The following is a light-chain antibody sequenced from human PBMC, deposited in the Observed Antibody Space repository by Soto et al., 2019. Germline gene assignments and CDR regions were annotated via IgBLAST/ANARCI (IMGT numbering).Light chain of an antibody. Sequence: DIPMTQSPSSLSAFVGDRVTITCRTSQIISSSLNWYQQKPGKAPKLLIYSASSLQSGVPSRFSGSGSGADFTLTISSLQPEDFAVFYCQQYGSSITFGQGTRLEIK. V-gene: IGKV1-39*01. CDR2: SAS. CDR3: QQYGSSIT. CDR1: QIISSS. J-gene: IGKJ5*01.